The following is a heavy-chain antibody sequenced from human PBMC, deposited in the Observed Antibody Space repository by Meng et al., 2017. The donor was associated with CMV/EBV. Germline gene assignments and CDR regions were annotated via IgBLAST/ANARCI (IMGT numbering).Heavy chain of an antibody. J-gene: IGHJ4*02. CDR3: ARYLGWSEYYYDSSGPSGLGYFDY. Sequence: LRLSCTVSGGSISSYYWSWIRQPPGKGLEWIGYIYYSGSTNYNPSLKSRVTISVDTSKNQFSLKLSSVTAADTAVYYCARYLGWSEYYYDSSGPSGLGYFDYWGQGTLVTVSS. D-gene: IGHD3-22*01. V-gene: IGHV4-59*01. CDR2: IYYSGST. CDR1: GGSISSYY.